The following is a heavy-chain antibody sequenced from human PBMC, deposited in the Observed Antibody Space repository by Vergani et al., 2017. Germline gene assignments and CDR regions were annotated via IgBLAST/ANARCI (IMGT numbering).Heavy chain of an antibody. CDR2: IYTSGST. D-gene: IGHD3-9*01. J-gene: IGHJ4*02. CDR1: GGSISSYY. V-gene: IGHV4-4*07. CDR3: ASSRYYDILTGYYFVDY. Sequence: QVQLQESGPGLVKPSETLSLTCTVSGGSISSYYWSWIRQPAGKGLEWIGRIYTSGSTNYNPSLKSRVTMSVDTSENQFSLKLSSVTAADTAVYYCASSRYYDILTGYYFVDYWGQGTLVTVSS.